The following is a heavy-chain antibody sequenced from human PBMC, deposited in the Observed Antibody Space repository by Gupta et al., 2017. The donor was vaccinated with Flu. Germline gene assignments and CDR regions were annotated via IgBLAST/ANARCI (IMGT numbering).Heavy chain of an antibody. D-gene: IGHD6-13*01. CDR2: IYTSGST. Sequence: QVQLQESGPGLVKPSETLSLTCTVSGGSISSYYWSWIRQPAGEGLEWIGRIYTSGSTNYNPSLKSRVTMSVDTSKNQFSLKLSSVTAADTAVYYCARDPIEYSSSWSPHYYYYGMDVWGQGTTVTVSS. CDR1: GGSISSYY. CDR3: ARDPIEYSSSWSPHYYYYGMDV. J-gene: IGHJ6*02. V-gene: IGHV4-4*07.